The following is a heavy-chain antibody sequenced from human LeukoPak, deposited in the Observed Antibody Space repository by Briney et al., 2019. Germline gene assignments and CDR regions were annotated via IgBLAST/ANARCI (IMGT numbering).Heavy chain of an antibody. CDR3: ARIAAAGISTSPT. CDR1: GGSLSSYY. V-gene: IGHV4-39*01. J-gene: IGHJ4*02. Sequence: PSETLSLTCAVYGGSLSSYYWGWIRQPPGKGLEWIGSIYYSGSTYYNPSLKSRVTISVDTSKNQFSLKLSSVTAADTAVYYCARIAAAGISTSPTWGQGTLVTVSS. CDR2: IYYSGST. D-gene: IGHD6-13*01.